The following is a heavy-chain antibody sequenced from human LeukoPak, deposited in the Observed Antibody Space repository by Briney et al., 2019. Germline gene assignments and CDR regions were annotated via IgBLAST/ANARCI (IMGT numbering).Heavy chain of an antibody. J-gene: IGHJ4*02. D-gene: IGHD1-26*01. CDR1: GFTFSSYD. V-gene: IGHV3-30*02. CDR3: ANGRDPPEVTYGSYGGS. Sequence: PGGSLRLSCAASGFTFSSYDMHWVRQAPGKGLEWVAFIRDDGSNKYYAESVKGRFTISRGNSKNTLYLQMNSLRAEDTAVYYCANGRDPPEVTYGSYGGSWGQGTLVTVSS. CDR2: IRDDGSNK.